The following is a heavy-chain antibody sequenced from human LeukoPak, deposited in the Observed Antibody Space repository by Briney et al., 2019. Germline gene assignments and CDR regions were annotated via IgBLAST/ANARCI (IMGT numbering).Heavy chain of an antibody. CDR3: IRQHCSGGSCSYVDY. CDR1: GFDLSGFY. J-gene: IGHJ4*02. CDR2: IRSKPSSYTT. V-gene: IGHV3-73*01. D-gene: IGHD2-15*01. Sequence: GGSLKLSCAASGFDLSGFYMHWVRQASGRGLEWVGLIRSKPSSYTTVYAASVKGRSTISRDDSKNTAYLQMNSLKVEDTAVYYCIRQHCSGGSCSYVDYWGQGTLVTVSS.